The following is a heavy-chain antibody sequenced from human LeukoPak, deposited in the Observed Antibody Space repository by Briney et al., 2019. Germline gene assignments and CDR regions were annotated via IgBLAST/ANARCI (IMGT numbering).Heavy chain of an antibody. CDR3: AKETYYYDSSGHSHFDY. Sequence: GASVKVSCKASGYTFTSYYMHWVRQAPGQGLEWMGIINPSGGSTSYAQKFQGRVTMTRDTSTSTVYMELSSLRSEDTAVYYCAKETYYYDSSGHSHFDYWGQGTLVTVSS. CDR1: GYTFTSYY. J-gene: IGHJ4*02. D-gene: IGHD3-22*01. V-gene: IGHV1-46*01. CDR2: INPSGGST.